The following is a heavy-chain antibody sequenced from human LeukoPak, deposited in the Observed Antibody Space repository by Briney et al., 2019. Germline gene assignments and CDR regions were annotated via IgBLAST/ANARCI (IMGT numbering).Heavy chain of an antibody. J-gene: IGHJ4*02. CDR3: ARAGDESGYPDY. D-gene: IGHD3-3*01. Sequence: GGSLRLSCAAFGFIFDDYGMSWVRQAPGKGLEWVSGINADSVKGRFTISRDNAKNSLYLQMNSLRAEDTAVYYCARAGDESGYPDYWGQGTLVTVSS. CDR2: I. V-gene: IGHV3-20*04. CDR1: GFIFDDYG.